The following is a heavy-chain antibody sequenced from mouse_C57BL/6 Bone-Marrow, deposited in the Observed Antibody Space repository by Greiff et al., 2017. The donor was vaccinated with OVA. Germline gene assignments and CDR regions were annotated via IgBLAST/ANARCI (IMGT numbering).Heavy chain of an antibody. CDR1: GFTFSSYA. J-gene: IGHJ2*01. CDR3: AREGYYGIYFDY. CDR2: ISDGGSYT. D-gene: IGHD1-1*01. Sequence: EVQRVESGGGLVKPGGSLKLSCAASGFTFSSYAMSWVRQTPEKRLEWVATISDGGSYTYYPDNVKGRFTISRDNAKNNLYLQMSHLKSEDTAMYYCAREGYYGIYFDYWGQGTTLTVSS. V-gene: IGHV5-4*01.